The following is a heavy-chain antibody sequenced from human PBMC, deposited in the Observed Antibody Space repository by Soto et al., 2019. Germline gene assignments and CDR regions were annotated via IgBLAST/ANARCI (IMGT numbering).Heavy chain of an antibody. Sequence: SETLSLTCTVSGGSISSSSYYWGWIRQPPGKGLEWIGSIYYSGSTYYNPSLKSRVTISVDTSKNQFSLKLSSVTAADTAVYYCARIGNPRYSDWGDYYGMDVWGQGTTVTVSS. CDR2: IYYSGST. V-gene: IGHV4-39*01. CDR1: GGSISSSSYY. D-gene: IGHD6-13*01. CDR3: ARIGNPRYSDWGDYYGMDV. J-gene: IGHJ6*02.